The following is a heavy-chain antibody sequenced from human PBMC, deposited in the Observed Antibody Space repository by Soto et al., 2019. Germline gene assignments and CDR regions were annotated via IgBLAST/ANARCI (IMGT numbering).Heavy chain of an antibody. V-gene: IGHV2-26*01. D-gene: IGHD3-3*01. Sequence: QVTLKESGPVLVKPTETLTLTCTVSGFSLSNARMGVSCIRQPPGKALEWLAHIFSNDEKSYSTSLKSRITTSEDTSKSQVDINMTNMDPVDTAPYYCARINYDFWSGYIFDPWGQGTLVTVSS. CDR2: IFSNDEK. CDR1: GFSLSNARMG. CDR3: ARINYDFWSGYIFDP. J-gene: IGHJ5*02.